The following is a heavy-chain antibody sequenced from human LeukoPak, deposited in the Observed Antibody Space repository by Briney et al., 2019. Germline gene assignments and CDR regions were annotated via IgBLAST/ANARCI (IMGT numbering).Heavy chain of an antibody. J-gene: IGHJ5*02. CDR2: IYYSGRT. CDR3: ARHRRVATRLQNWFDP. V-gene: IGHV4-59*08. CDR1: GVSISGYY. Sequence: SETLSLTCTVSGVSISGYYWSWIRQPPGKGLEWIGYIYYSGRTNYNPSLKSRVTISVDTSKNQFSLKLSSVTAADTAVYYCARHRRVATRLQNWFDPWGQGTLVTVSS. D-gene: IGHD5-12*01.